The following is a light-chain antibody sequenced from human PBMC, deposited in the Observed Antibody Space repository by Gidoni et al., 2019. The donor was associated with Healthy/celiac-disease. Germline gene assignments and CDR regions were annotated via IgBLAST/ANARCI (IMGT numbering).Light chain of an antibody. Sequence: EIVLTQSPGTLSLSPGERATLSCRASQSVSSSYLAWYQQKPGQAPRLLIYGASSGSGTDFTLTISRLEPEDFAVYYCQQYGSSPRFTFGPGTKVDIK. V-gene: IGKV3-20*01. CDR3: QQYGSSPRFT. CDR1: QSVSSSY. CDR2: GAS. J-gene: IGKJ3*01.